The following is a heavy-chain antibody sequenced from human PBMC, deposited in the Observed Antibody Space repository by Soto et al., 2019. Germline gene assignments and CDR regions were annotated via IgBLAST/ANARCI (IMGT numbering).Heavy chain of an antibody. CDR1: GGSISGYY. CDR2: IYYST. CDR3: ERTSPVAGGFDY. D-gene: IGHD6-19*01. V-gene: IGHV4-59*01. Sequence: QVQLQESGPGLVKPSETLSLTCTVSGGSISGYYWSWIRQPPGKGLEWIGYIYYSTNYNPSLKSRVTISVDTSMNQLSLKLTSVTAADTAVYYCERTSPVAGGFDYWGQGTLITVSS. J-gene: IGHJ4*02.